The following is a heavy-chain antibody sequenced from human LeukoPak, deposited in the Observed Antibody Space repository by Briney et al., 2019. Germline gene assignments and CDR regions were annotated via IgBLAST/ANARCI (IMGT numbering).Heavy chain of an antibody. CDR2: IYDSGNT. Sequence: SETLSLTCTVSGGSISGYYWSWIRQPPGKGLEWIGYIYDSGNTNNNPSLKSRVTISVDTSKNQFSLRLSSVTAADTAVYYCAGDTALVTADPYFDYWGQGTLVTVSS. D-gene: IGHD5-18*01. CDR3: AGDTALVTADPYFDY. CDR1: GGSISGYY. J-gene: IGHJ4*02. V-gene: IGHV4-59*01.